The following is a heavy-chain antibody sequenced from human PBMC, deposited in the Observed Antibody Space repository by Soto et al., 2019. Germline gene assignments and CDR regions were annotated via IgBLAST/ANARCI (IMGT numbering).Heavy chain of an antibody. CDR3: ARVSHWGYYDSSGYPLLGFDP. D-gene: IGHD3-22*01. J-gene: IGHJ5*02. CDR2: IYYSGST. CDR1: GGSISSYY. V-gene: IGHV4-59*01. Sequence: AETLSLTCTVSGGSISSYYGGWIRQPPGKGVGGIGDIYYSGSTNYNPSLKRRVTISVDTSKNQFSLKLSSVTAADTAVYYCARVSHWGYYDSSGYPLLGFDPWGQGTLVTVSS.